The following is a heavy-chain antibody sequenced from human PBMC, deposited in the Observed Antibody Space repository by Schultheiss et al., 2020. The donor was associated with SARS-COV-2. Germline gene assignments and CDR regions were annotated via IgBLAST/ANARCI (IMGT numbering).Heavy chain of an antibody. J-gene: IGHJ5*02. Sequence: LRLSCTVSGGSISSSRYYWGWIRQPPGKGLEWIGSIYYSGSTYYNPSLKSRVTISVDTSKNQFSLKLSSVTAADTAVYYCRPESTENWFDPWGQGTLVTVSS. CDR1: GGSISSSRYY. D-gene: IGHD2-2*01. CDR3: RPESTENWFDP. V-gene: IGHV4-39*07. CDR2: IYYSGST.